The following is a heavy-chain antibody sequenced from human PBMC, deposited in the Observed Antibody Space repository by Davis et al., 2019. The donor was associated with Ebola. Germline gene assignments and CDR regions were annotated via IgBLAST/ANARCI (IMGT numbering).Heavy chain of an antibody. CDR1: GFTFSSYW. V-gene: IGHV3-21*06. J-gene: IGHJ4*02. Sequence: GESLKISCAASGFTFSSYWMHWVRQPPGKGLEWVSGISWNSASIGYAESVKGRFTISRDNTKNSLYLQMNSLRAEDTGVYYCAGGQWVLPEDYWGQGTLVTVSS. CDR3: AGGQWVLPEDY. D-gene: IGHD6-19*01. CDR2: ISWNSASI.